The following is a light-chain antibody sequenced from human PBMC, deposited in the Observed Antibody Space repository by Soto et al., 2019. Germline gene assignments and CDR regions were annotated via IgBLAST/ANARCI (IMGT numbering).Light chain of an antibody. Sequence: EIVMTQSPATLSVSPGERATLSCRASQSVRSNYVAWYQQKPGQGPRLLIYGASSRATGIPDRFSGSGSGTDFTLSISRLEPEDFAVYYCQQYGGSPRTFGQGTKVDIK. V-gene: IGKV3-20*01. CDR1: QSVRSNY. J-gene: IGKJ1*01. CDR3: QQYGGSPRT. CDR2: GAS.